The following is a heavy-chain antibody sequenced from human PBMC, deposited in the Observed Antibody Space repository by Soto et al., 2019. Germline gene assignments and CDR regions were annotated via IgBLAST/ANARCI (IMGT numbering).Heavy chain of an antibody. D-gene: IGHD3-10*01. V-gene: IGHV4-34*01. CDR2: INHNGST. CDR1: GGSFSGYY. Sequence: QVQLQQWGAGLLKPSETLSLTCAVYGGSFSGYYWSWIRQPPGKGLEWIGEINHNGSTNYNPSLNSRGTISEDTSKNQCSLKLSSVTAADTGVDYCAKGRGRRWFDPWGQGTLVTVSS. CDR3: AKGRGRRWFDP. J-gene: IGHJ5*02.